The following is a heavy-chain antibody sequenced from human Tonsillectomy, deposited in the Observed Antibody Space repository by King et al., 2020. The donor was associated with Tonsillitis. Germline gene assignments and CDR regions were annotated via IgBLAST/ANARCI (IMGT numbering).Heavy chain of an antibody. Sequence: TLKESGPVLVKPTQTLTLTCTFSGFSLSTSAMRVSWIRQPPGKALEWLARIDWVDDKFYITSLKTRLTISKDTSKNQVVLTMTNMDPVDTATYYCARISVSGYSFDYWGQGTLVTVSS. V-gene: IGHV2-70*04. J-gene: IGHJ4*02. CDR1: GFSLSTSAMR. CDR2: IDWVDDK. D-gene: IGHD5-18*01. CDR3: ARISVSGYSFDY.